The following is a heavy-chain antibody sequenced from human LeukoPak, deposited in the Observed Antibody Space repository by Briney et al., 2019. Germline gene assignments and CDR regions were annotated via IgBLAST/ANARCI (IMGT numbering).Heavy chain of an antibody. D-gene: IGHD3-3*01. Sequence: PSETLSLTCTVSGGSISSYYWSWIRQPAGKGLEWIGRIYTSGSTNYNPSLKSRVTMSVDTSKNQFSLKLSSVTAAGTAVYYCARDLRFLEWSYFDCWGQGTLVTVSS. CDR2: IYTSGST. J-gene: IGHJ4*02. V-gene: IGHV4-4*07. CDR1: GGSISSYY. CDR3: ARDLRFLEWSYFDC.